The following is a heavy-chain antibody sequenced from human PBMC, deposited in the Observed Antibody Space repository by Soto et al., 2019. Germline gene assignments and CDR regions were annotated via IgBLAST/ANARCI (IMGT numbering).Heavy chain of an antibody. J-gene: IGHJ6*02. CDR1: GYTFTGYY. Sequence: GASVKVSCKASGYTFTGYYMHWVRQAPGQGLEWMGWINHNSGGTNYAQKFQGRVTMTRDTSISTAYMELSRLRSDDTAVYYCARVARDYYYYGMDVWGQGTTVT. CDR2: INHNSGGT. D-gene: IGHD5-12*01. CDR3: ARVARDYYYYGMDV. V-gene: IGHV1-2*02.